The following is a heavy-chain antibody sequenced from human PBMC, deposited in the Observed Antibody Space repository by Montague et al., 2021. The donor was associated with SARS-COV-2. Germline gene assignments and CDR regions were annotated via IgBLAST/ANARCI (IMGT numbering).Heavy chain of an antibody. J-gene: IGHJ4*02. D-gene: IGHD3-22*01. CDR2: IRQDGSDK. V-gene: IGHV3-7*03. Sequence: SLRLSCAASGFTISSFWMSWVRQAPGKGLEWVANIRQDGSDKYYVDSVRGRFTISRDNAKNSLYLQMNSLRVEDTALYYCAKDFDYYDSSGYFDYWGQGTLATVSS. CDR1: GFTISSFW. CDR3: AKDFDYYDSSGYFDY.